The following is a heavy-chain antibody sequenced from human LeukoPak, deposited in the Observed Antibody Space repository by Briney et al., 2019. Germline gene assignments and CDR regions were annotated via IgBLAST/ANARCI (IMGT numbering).Heavy chain of an antibody. CDR3: AKEKRYDILTGYYTNPHYGMDV. Sequence: GGSLRLSCAASGFIFDDYAMHWVRQAPGKGLEWVSGISWNSGSIGYADSVKGRFTISRDNAKNSLYLQMNSPRAEDTALYYCAKEKRYDILTGYYTNPHYGMDVWGQGTTVTVSS. D-gene: IGHD3-9*01. J-gene: IGHJ6*02. V-gene: IGHV3-9*01. CDR1: GFIFDDYA. CDR2: ISWNSGSI.